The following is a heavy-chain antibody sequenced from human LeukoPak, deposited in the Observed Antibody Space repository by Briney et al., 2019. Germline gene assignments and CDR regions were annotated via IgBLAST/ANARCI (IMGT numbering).Heavy chain of an antibody. Sequence: SETLSLTCAVYGGSFSGYYWSWIRQPPGKGLEWIGEINHSGSTNYSPSLKSRVTISVDTSKNLFSLKLSSVTAADTAVYYCARIGIAVAGRVYWGQGTLVTVSS. D-gene: IGHD6-19*01. J-gene: IGHJ4*02. CDR3: ARIGIAVAGRVY. CDR2: INHSGST. CDR1: GGSFSGYY. V-gene: IGHV4-34*01.